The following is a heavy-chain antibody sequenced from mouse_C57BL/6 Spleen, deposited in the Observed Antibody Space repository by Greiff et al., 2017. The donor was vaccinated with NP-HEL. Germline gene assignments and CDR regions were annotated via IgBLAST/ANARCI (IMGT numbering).Heavy chain of an antibody. CDR2: IDPETGGT. V-gene: IGHV1-15*01. CDR1: GYTFTDYE. D-gene: IGHD1-1*01. CDR3: TRRFQYYGSSYFDY. Sequence: QVQLQQSGAELVRPGASVTLSCKASGYTFTDYEMHWVKQTPVHGLEWIGAIDPETGGTAYNQKFKGKAILTADKSSSTAYMELRSLTSEDSAVYDCTRRFQYYGSSYFDYWGQGTTLTVSS. J-gene: IGHJ2*01.